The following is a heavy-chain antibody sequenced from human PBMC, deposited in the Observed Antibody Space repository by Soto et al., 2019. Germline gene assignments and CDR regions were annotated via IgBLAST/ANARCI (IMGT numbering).Heavy chain of an antibody. CDR3: AREAAKYYGMDV. D-gene: IGHD6-13*01. V-gene: IGHV3-48*01. CDR1: GFTFSSYN. J-gene: IGHJ6*02. Sequence: EVQLVESGGDLVQPGVSLRLSCVVSGFTFSSYNMNWVRQAPGKGLEWVAYISSSSSTRNYADSVKGRFTISRDNAKNSLYLQMNSLRAEDTAGYYCAREAAKYYGMDVWGQGTTVTVSS. CDR2: ISSSSSTR.